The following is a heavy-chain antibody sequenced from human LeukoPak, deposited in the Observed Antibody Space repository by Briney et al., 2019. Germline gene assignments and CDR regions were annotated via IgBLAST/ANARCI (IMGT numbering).Heavy chain of an antibody. Sequence: ASVKVSCKASGYTFTGYYMHWVRQAPGQGLEWMGRINPNSGGTNYAQKFQGRVTMTRDTSISTAYMELSSLRSEDTAVYYCARGIGKPAAPRLDYWGQGTLVTVSS. D-gene: IGHD2-2*01. J-gene: IGHJ4*02. CDR3: ARGIGKPAAPRLDY. CDR2: INPNSGGT. V-gene: IGHV1-2*06. CDR1: GYTFTGYY.